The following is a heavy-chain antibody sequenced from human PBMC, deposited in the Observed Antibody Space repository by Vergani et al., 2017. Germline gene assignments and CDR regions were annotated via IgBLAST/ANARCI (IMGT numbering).Heavy chain of an antibody. D-gene: IGHD3-22*01. CDR1: GGTFSSYA. CDR3: ARDGGDYYDSSGMDI. CDR2: IIPIFGTA. J-gene: IGHJ3*02. Sequence: QVQLVQSGAEVKKPGSSVKVSCKASGGTFSSYAISWVRRAPGQGLEGMGGIIPIFGTANYAQQFQGRVTITADESTSTAYMELSSLRSEDTAVYYCARDGGDYYDSSGMDIWGQGTMVTVSS. V-gene: IGHV1-69*12.